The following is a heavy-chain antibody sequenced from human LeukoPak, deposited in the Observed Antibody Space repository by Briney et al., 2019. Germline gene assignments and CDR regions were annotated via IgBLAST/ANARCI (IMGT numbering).Heavy chain of an antibody. Sequence: GGSLRLSCATSGFNFSNYGMHWVRQAPGKGLEWVAVIWNDGTYKYYADPVKGRFTISRDNSKNTLYLQMNSLRAEDPAVYYCAKPTRGSGSFLIDYWGQGTLVTVSS. CDR1: GFNFSNYG. CDR2: IWNDGTYK. J-gene: IGHJ4*02. D-gene: IGHD1-26*01. V-gene: IGHV3-33*06. CDR3: AKPTRGSGSFLIDY.